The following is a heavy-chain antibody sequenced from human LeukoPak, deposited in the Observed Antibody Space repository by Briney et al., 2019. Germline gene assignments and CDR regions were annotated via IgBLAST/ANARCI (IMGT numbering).Heavy chain of an antibody. CDR2: TSGSGGST. J-gene: IGHJ5*02. V-gene: IGHV3-23*01. D-gene: IGHD1-14*01. Sequence: GGSLRLSCAASGFTFSSYAMSWVRPAPGKGLEWVSATSGSGGSTYYADSVKGRFTISRDNSKNTLYLQMNSLRAEDTAVYYCAKATGYNWFDPWGQGTLVTVSS. CDR1: GFTFSSYA. CDR3: AKATGYNWFDP.